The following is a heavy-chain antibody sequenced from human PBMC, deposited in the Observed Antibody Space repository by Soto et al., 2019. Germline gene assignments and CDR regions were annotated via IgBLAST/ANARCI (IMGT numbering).Heavy chain of an antibody. Sequence: GESLKISCQGSGYSFTSYWIGWVRQMPGKGLEWMGIIYPGDSDTRYSPSFQGQVTISADKSISTAYLQWSSLKASDTAMYYCARLNTVTNYYYYYMDVWGKGTTVTVSS. J-gene: IGHJ6*03. CDR1: GYSFTSYW. V-gene: IGHV5-51*01. CDR2: IYPGDSDT. D-gene: IGHD4-4*01. CDR3: ARLNTVTNYYYYYMDV.